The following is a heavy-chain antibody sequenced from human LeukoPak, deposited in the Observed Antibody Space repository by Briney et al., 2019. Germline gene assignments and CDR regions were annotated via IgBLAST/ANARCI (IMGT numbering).Heavy chain of an antibody. J-gene: IGHJ6*02. V-gene: IGHV1-8*01. D-gene: IGHD6-13*01. CDR1: GYTFTSYD. Sequence: ASVKVSCKASGYTFTSYDINWVRQATGQGLEWMGWMIPNSGNTGYAQKFQGRVTMTRNTSISTAYMELSSLRSEDTAVYYCARGEYSSSWYSHYYGMDVWGQGTTVTVSS. CDR2: MIPNSGNT. CDR3: ARGEYSSSWYSHYYGMDV.